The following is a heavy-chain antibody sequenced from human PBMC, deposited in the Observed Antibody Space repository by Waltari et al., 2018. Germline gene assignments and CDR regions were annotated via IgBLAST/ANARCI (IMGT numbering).Heavy chain of an antibody. CDR2: INPNSGGT. J-gene: IGHJ4*02. Sequence: QVQLVQSGAEVKKPGASVKVSCKASGYTFTGYYMHWVRQAPGQGLEWMGWINPNSGGTNYAQKFQGRVTMTRDTSLSTAYLELSRLRADDTAVYYCASAGGGYSGYDPIDYWGQGTLVTVSS. CDR1: GYTFTGYY. D-gene: IGHD5-12*01. CDR3: ASAGGGYSGYDPIDY. V-gene: IGHV1-2*02.